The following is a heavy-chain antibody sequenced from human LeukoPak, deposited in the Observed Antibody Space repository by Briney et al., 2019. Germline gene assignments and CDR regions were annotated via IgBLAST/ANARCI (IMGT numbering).Heavy chain of an antibody. CDR1: GFIFSNAW. CDR3: ATDHGVY. J-gene: IGHJ4*02. D-gene: IGHD3-10*01. V-gene: IGHV3-15*01. Sequence: PGGSLRLSCAASGFIFSNAWMSWVRQAPGKGLEWVGHIKSETDGGTTGYAAPLKGRFTISRDDSKNMLFLQLNSLKTGDTAVYYCATDHGVYWGQGTLVTVSS. CDR2: IKSETDGGTT.